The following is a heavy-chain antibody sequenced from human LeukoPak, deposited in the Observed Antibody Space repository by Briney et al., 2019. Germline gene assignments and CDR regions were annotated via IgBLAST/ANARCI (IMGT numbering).Heavy chain of an antibody. J-gene: IGHJ4*02. CDR2: IYYSGST. CDR3: ARGQGLLFKFDY. CDR1: GGSISSSSYY. Sequence: SETLSLTRTVSGGSISSSSYYWRWIRQPPRKGLAWIGSIYYSGSTYYNPSLKSRVTISVDTSKNQFSLKLSSVTAADTAVYYCARGQGLLFKFDYWGQGTLVTVSS. D-gene: IGHD2-21*02. V-gene: IGHV4-39*07.